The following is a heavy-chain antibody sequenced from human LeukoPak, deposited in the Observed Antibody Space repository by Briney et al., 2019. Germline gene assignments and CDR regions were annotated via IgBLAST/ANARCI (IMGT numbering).Heavy chain of an antibody. V-gene: IGHV3-74*01. Sequence: GGSLRLSCAASGFTFSSYWMHWVRQAPGKGLVWVSRINTDGSSTSYADSVKGRFTISRDNAKNTLYLQMNSLRAEDTAVYYCARRSEWELHFDYWGQGTLVTVSS. CDR2: INTDGSST. J-gene: IGHJ4*02. CDR1: GFTFSSYW. D-gene: IGHD1-26*01. CDR3: ARRSEWELHFDY.